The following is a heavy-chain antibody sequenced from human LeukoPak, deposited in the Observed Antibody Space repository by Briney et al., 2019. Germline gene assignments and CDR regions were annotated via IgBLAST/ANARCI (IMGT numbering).Heavy chain of an antibody. CDR2: FDPEDGET. CDR3: ATFYGSGSYCNGYYFDY. J-gene: IGHJ4*02. V-gene: IGHV1-24*01. D-gene: IGHD3-10*01. CDR1: GYTLTELS. Sequence: GASVKVSCKVSGYTLTELSMHWARQAPGKGLEWMGGFDPEDGETIYAQKFQGRVTMTEDTSTDTAYMELSSLRSEDTAVYYCATFYGSGSYCNGYYFDYWGQGALVTVSS.